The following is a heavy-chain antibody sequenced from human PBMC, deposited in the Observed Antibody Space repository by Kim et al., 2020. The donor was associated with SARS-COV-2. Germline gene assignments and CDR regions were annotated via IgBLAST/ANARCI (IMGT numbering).Heavy chain of an antibody. D-gene: IGHD3-22*01. V-gene: IGHV4-34*01. Sequence: RVTISVDTSKNQFSLKLSSVTAADTAVYYCARGASITMIVVYLHSDAFDIWGQGTMVTVSS. J-gene: IGHJ3*02. CDR3: ARGASITMIVVYLHSDAFDI.